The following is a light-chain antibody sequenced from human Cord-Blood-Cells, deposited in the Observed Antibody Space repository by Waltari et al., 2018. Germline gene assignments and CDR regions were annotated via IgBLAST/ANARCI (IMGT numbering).Light chain of an antibody. J-gene: IGKJ4*01. CDR3: QQYGSSPLT. V-gene: IGKV3-20*01. CDR1: QSVSSSY. Sequence: EIVLTQSPGTLSLSPGERATLPCRASQSVSSSYLAWYQQKPGQAPRLLIYGASSRATGIADRSSGSASGTDFTLTISRPEPEEFAVYYWQQYGSSPLTFGGGTKVESK. CDR2: GAS.